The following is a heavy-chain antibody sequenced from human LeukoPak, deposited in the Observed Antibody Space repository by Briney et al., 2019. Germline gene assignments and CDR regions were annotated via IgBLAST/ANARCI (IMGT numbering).Heavy chain of an antibody. V-gene: IGHV3-7*05. Sequence: PGGSLRLSCAASRFTFSNYWMSWVRQPPGKGLEWVANINQGGSEKHYLNSVKGRFTISRDNAKNSLYLQMNSLRADDTAVYYCVRDGSGYDYWGQGTLVTVSS. CDR3: VRDGSGYDY. J-gene: IGHJ4*02. CDR1: RFTFSNYW. CDR2: INQGGSEK. D-gene: IGHD6-19*01.